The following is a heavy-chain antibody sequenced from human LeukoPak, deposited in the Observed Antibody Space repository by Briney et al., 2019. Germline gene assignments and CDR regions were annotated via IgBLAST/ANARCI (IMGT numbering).Heavy chain of an antibody. CDR3: ARGGPDYYDRTDDAFDI. Sequence: GASVKVSCKASGGTFSSYAISWVRQAPVQGLEWMGGIIPIFGTANYAQKFQGRVTITADESTSTAYMELSSLRSEDTAVYYCARGGPDYYDRTDDAFDIWGQGTMVTVSS. D-gene: IGHD3-22*01. V-gene: IGHV1-69*13. J-gene: IGHJ3*02. CDR1: GGTFSSYA. CDR2: IIPIFGTA.